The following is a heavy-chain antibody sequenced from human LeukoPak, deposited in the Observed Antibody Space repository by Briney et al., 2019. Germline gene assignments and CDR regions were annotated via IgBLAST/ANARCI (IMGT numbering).Heavy chain of an antibody. V-gene: IGHV3-30*04. CDR1: GFTFSSYA. CDR2: ISYDGSNK. Sequence: PGGSLRLSCAASGFTFSSYAMHWVRQAPGKGLEWVAVISYDGSNKYYADSVKGRFTISRDNSKNTLYLQMSSLRAEDTAVHYCASDILTGFVYWGQGTLVTVSS. D-gene: IGHD3-9*01. CDR3: ASDILTGFVY. J-gene: IGHJ4*02.